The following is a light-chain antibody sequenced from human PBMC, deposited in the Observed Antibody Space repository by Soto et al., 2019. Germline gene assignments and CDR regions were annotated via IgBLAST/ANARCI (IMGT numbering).Light chain of an antibody. Sequence: QSALTQPPSASGTPGQRVTISCSGSSSNIGGNTVNWYQQLPGTAPKLVIYSNNQRPSGVPDRFSGSKSGTSASLAISGLQSEDEADYYCVAWDDSLNGYVVFGGGTKVTVL. CDR1: SSNIGGNT. J-gene: IGLJ2*01. CDR3: VAWDDSLNGYVV. CDR2: SNN. V-gene: IGLV1-44*01.